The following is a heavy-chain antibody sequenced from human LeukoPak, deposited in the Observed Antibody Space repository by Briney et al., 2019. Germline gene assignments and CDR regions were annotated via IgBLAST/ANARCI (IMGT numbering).Heavy chain of an antibody. CDR1: EFNFSQIG. Sequence: PGGSLRLSCVTSEFNFSQIGMTWLRQAPGKGLEWVATISGSGGSPFYADSVKARFTISRDSSKNTLYLEMNSLRVEDTAVYYCACGRTRPTLIVYDLYFDSWGQGSLVTVSS. V-gene: IGHV3-23*01. J-gene: IGHJ4*02. CDR3: ACGRTRPTLIVYDLYFDS. CDR2: ISGSGGSP. D-gene: IGHD3-22*01.